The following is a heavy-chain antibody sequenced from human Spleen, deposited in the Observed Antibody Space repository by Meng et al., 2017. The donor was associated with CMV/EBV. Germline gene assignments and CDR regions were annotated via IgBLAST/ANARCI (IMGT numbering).Heavy chain of an antibody. CDR3: ATDGTPDYYGLGENEAFDI. J-gene: IGHJ3*02. D-gene: IGHD3-10*01. CDR1: GFTFSNAW. V-gene: IGHV3-15*01. Sequence: GESLKISCAASGFTFSNAWMSWVRQAPGKGLEWVGRIKSEIDSGTTDYAAPVKGRFTISRDDSKNTLYLRMNGLKTGDTAVYYCATDGTPDYYGLGENEAFDIWGQGTMVTVSS. CDR2: IKSEIDSGTT.